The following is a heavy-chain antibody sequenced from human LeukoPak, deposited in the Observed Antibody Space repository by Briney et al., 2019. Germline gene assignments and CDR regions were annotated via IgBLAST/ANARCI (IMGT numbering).Heavy chain of an antibody. Sequence: GASVKVSCKASGGTFSSYAISWVRQAPGQGLEWMGGIIPIFGTANYAQKFQGRVTITADKSTSTAYMELSSLRSEDTAVYYCARGYEVRNQLLLRYYYMDVWGKGTTVTVSS. CDR3: ARGYEVRNQLLLRYYYMDV. D-gene: IGHD2-2*01. V-gene: IGHV1-69*06. J-gene: IGHJ6*03. CDR1: GGTFSSYA. CDR2: IIPIFGTA.